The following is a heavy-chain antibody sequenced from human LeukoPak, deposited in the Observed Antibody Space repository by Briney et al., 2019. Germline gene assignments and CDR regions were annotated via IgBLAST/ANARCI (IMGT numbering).Heavy chain of an antibody. CDR1: GYTFTAYY. V-gene: IGHV1-2*02. Sequence: GASVKVSCKASGYTFTAYYILWVRQAPGQGLEWMGWVNPNSGGTYYAQKFQGRVTMTRDTSISTAYIELSRLTSDDTAVYYCARGRRILVGDPNAGDYFDYWGQGTLVTVSS. D-gene: IGHD1-26*01. CDR2: VNPNSGGT. J-gene: IGHJ4*02. CDR3: ARGRRILVGDPNAGDYFDY.